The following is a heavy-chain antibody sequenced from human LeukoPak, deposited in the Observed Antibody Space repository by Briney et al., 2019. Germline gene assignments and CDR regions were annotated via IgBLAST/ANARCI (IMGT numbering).Heavy chain of an antibody. J-gene: IGHJ4*02. D-gene: IGHD3-22*01. CDR2: ITGNGGSR. CDR1: GFTFSIYA. Sequence: GGSLRLSCAASGFTFSIYAMSWVRQAPGKGLEWVSAITGNGGSRYYADSVRGRFTISRDNSKNTLYLQMNSLRADDTAVYYCAKDRSYYDSGGFRNFDYWGQGTLVTVSS. CDR3: AKDRSYYDSGGFRNFDY. V-gene: IGHV3-23*01.